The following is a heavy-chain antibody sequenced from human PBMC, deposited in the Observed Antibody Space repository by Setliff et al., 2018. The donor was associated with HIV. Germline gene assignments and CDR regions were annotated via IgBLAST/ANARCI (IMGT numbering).Heavy chain of an antibody. CDR2: INPNSGGT. CDR3: ARGADHFDTSGYYSFFDP. J-gene: IGHJ5*02. Sequence: ASVKVSCKASGYTFTGYYMHWVRQAPGQGLEWMGWINPNSGGTNYAQKFQGRVTMTRDTSISTAYMELSSLKSDDTAVYYCARGADHFDTSGYYSFFDPWGQGTLVTVSS. V-gene: IGHV1-2*02. D-gene: IGHD3-22*01. CDR1: GYTFTGYY.